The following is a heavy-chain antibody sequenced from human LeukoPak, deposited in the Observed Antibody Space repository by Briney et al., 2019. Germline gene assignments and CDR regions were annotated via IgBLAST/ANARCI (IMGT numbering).Heavy chain of an antibody. V-gene: IGHV4-59*01. J-gene: IGHJ4*02. CDR2: IYYSGST. Sequence: SETLSLTCTVSGGSISSYYWSWIRQPPGKGLERIGYIYYSGSTNYNPSLKSRVTISVDTSKNQFSLKLSSVTAADTAVYYCARATVGASDYWGQGTLVTVSS. CDR1: GGSISSYY. D-gene: IGHD1-26*01. CDR3: ARATVGASDY.